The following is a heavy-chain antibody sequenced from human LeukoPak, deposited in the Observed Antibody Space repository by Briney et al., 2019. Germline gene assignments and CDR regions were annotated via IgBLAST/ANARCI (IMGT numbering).Heavy chain of an antibody. J-gene: IGHJ5*02. V-gene: IGHV4-38-2*02. D-gene: IGHD3-3*01. Sequence: TETLSLTCTVSGYSISSGYYWGWIRQPPGRGLECIGTMYHSGSTFYNPSLKSRVTISVDTSKNQFSLKLTSMTAADTAVYYCARAMNRSGDYLGFDPWGLGIVVTVSS. CDR2: MYHSGST. CDR3: ARAMNRSGDYLGFDP. CDR1: GYSISSGYY.